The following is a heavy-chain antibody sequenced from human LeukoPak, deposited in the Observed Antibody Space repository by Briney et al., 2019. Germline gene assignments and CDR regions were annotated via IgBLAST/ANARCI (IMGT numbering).Heavy chain of an antibody. CDR3: AKTSSSRSSPFDY. V-gene: IGHV3-23*01. CDR1: GFTFSSYA. Sequence: AGGSLRLSCAASGFTFSSYAMSWVRQAPGKGLEWVSAISGSGGSTYYADSVKGRFTVSRDNSKNTLYLQMNSLRAEDTAVYYCAKTSSSRSSPFDYWGQGTLVTVSS. CDR2: ISGSGGST. J-gene: IGHJ4*02. D-gene: IGHD6-6*01.